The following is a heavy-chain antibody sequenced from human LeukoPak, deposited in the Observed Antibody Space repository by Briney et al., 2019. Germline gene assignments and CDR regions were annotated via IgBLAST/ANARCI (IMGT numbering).Heavy chain of an antibody. V-gene: IGHV1-69*04. CDR3: AGHSSSWSDGNY. J-gene: IGHJ4*02. CDR2: IIPILGIA. Sequence: SVKVSCKASGGTFSSYAISWVRQAPGQGLEWMGRIIPILGIANYAQKFQGRVTITADKSTSTAYMELSSLRSEDTAAYYCAGHSSSWSDGNYWGQGTLVTVSS. CDR1: GGTFSSYA. D-gene: IGHD6-13*01.